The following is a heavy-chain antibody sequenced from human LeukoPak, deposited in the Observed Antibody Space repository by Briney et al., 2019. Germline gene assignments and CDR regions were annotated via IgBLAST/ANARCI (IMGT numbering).Heavy chain of an antibody. Sequence: GGSLRLSCAASGFTFSSYAMSWVRQAPGKGLEWVSAISGSGGSTYYADSVKGRFTISRDNSKNTLYLQMNSLRAEDTAVYYCAKDPSTYYGGNDWFDPWGQGTLVTVSS. J-gene: IGHJ5*02. V-gene: IGHV3-23*01. CDR3: AKDPSTYYGGNDWFDP. D-gene: IGHD4-23*01. CDR1: GFTFSSYA. CDR2: ISGSGGST.